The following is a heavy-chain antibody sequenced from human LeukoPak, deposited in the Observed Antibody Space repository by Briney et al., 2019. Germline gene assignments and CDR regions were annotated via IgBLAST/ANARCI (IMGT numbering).Heavy chain of an antibody. V-gene: IGHV5-51*01. J-gene: IGHJ3*02. D-gene: IGHD3-22*01. CDR1: GYSFTTYW. CDR3: ARQQAYYDSSGYYSYAFDI. Sequence: GESLKISCKGSGYSFTTYWIGWVRQMPGKGLEWMGIIYPGDSDTRYSPSFQGQVTISADKSISTAYLQWSSLKASDTAMYYCARQQAYYDSSGYYSYAFDIWGQGTMVTVSS. CDR2: IYPGDSDT.